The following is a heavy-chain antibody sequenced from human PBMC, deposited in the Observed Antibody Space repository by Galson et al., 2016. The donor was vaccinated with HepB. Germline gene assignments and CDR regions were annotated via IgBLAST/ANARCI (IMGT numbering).Heavy chain of an antibody. Sequence: SLRLSCAISGFDVTMQYVSWVRQAPGKGLEWVSGIGVDGGPTFYAESVKGRFIISKDMSKNTLALQMDSLRAEDAAIYYCARDRGYFGSAFDYWGQGTLVTVSS. CDR3: ARDRGYFGSAFDY. J-gene: IGHJ4*02. CDR1: GFDVTMQY. D-gene: IGHD2/OR15-2a*01. V-gene: IGHV3-23*01. CDR2: IGVDGGPT.